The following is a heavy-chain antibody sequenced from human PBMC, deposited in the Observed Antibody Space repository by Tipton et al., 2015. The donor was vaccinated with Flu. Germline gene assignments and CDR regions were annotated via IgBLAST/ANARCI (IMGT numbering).Heavy chain of an antibody. D-gene: IGHD3-16*01. Sequence: SLRLSCAASGFSLSSYWMSWVRQAPGKGLEWVANIKQDGSEKYYVDSVKGRFTISRDNAKNSVHLQMNSLKPEDTALYYCGKDMSPGGLESWGQGTLVTVSS. CDR2: IKQDGSEK. J-gene: IGHJ4*02. V-gene: IGHV3-7*03. CDR1: GFSLSSYW. CDR3: GKDMSPGGLES.